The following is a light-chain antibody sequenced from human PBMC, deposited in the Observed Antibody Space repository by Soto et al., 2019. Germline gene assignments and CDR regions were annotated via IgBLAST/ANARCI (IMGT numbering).Light chain of an antibody. Sequence: DIRLTQSPSFLSASVGDRVTITCRASQGISSYLAWYQQKPGKAPKLLIYAASTLQSGVPSRFSGSGSGTDFTLTISCLQSEDFATYYCQQYYSYPHTFGQGTKLEIK. V-gene: IGKV1-9*01. CDR1: QGISSY. CDR3: QQYYSYPHT. J-gene: IGKJ2*01. CDR2: AAS.